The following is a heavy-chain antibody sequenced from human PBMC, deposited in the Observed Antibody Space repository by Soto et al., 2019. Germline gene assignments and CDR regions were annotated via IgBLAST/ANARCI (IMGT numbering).Heavy chain of an antibody. CDR2: IGTAGDT. D-gene: IGHD6-19*01. Sequence: GGSLRLSCAASGFTFSSYDMHWVRQATGKGLEWVSAIGTAGDTYYPGSVKGRFTISRENAKNSLYLQMNSLRAEDTAVYYCARDVYSSGLFDYWGQGTLVTVSS. V-gene: IGHV3-13*01. CDR1: GFTFSSYD. CDR3: ARDVYSSGLFDY. J-gene: IGHJ4*02.